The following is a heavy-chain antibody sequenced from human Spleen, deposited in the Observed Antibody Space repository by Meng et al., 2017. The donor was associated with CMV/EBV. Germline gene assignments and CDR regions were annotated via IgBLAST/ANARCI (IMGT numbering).Heavy chain of an antibody. J-gene: IGHJ4*02. CDR2: IYYSGRT. D-gene: IGHD6-19*01. CDR1: GDSISSYY. V-gene: IGHV4-59*01. CDR3: ASISSGWYFFDS. Sequence: SETLSLTCTVSGDSISSYYWSWIRQPPGKGLEWIGYIYYSGRTNYNPSLKSRVTISVDTSKNQFSLELSSVTAADTAVYYCASISSGWYFFDSWGQGTLVTVSS.